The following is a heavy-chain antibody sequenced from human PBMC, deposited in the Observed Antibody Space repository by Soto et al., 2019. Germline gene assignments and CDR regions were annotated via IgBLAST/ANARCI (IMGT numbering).Heavy chain of an antibody. CDR1: GGSISSGGYY. D-gene: IGHD6-13*01. V-gene: IGHV4-31*03. CDR2: IYYSGST. CDR3: ARDNSSSSRLDFQN. Sequence: QVQLQESGPGLVKPSQTLSLTCTVSGGSISSGGYYWSWIRQHPGKGLEWIGYIYYSGSTYYNPSLKSRVTISVDTSKNQFSLKLSCVTAADTAVYYCARDNSSSSRLDFQNWGQGTLVTVSS. J-gene: IGHJ1*01.